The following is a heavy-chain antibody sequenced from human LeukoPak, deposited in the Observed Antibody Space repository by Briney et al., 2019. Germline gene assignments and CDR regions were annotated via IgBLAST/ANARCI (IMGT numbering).Heavy chain of an antibody. CDR2: IRHDGIEK. D-gene: IGHD3-22*01. CDR3: AKVPTTYYYDTSAFDY. V-gene: IGHV3-7*03. Sequence: KAGGSLRLSCAASGFTFRSFWMSWVRQAPGKGLEWVANIRHDGIEKYYVDSMKGRFTISRDNSKNTLYLQMNSLRAEDTAVYYCAKVPTTYYYDTSAFDYWGQGTLVTVSS. J-gene: IGHJ4*02. CDR1: GFTFRSFW.